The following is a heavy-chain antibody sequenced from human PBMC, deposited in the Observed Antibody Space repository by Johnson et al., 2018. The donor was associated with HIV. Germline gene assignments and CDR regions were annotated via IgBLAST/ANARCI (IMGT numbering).Heavy chain of an antibody. CDR2: ISYDGSNK. Sequence: QMLLVESGGGLVRRGGSLRLSCATSGFTFSSYAMHWVRQAPGKGLEWVAVISYDGSNKYYADSVKGRFTISRDNSKNTLYLQMNSLRAEDTAVYYCARDPEIVVVIEHDAFDIWGQGTMVTVSS. CDR3: ARDPEIVVVIEHDAFDI. D-gene: IGHD3-22*01. V-gene: IGHV3-30-3*01. CDR1: GFTFSSYA. J-gene: IGHJ3*02.